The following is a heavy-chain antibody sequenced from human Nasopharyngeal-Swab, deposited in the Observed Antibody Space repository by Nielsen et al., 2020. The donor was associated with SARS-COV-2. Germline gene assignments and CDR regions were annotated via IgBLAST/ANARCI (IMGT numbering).Heavy chain of an antibody. D-gene: IGHD3-22*01. CDR3: AKLEVVQIVVVITTWGYFDY. V-gene: IGHV3-23*01. CDR2: ISGSGGST. CDR1: GFTFSHYT. Sequence: GESLKISCAASGFTFSHYTMSWVRQAPGKGLEWVSAISGSGGSTYYADSVKGRFTISRDNSKNTLYLQMNSLRAEDTAVYYCAKLEVVQIVVVITTWGYFDYWGQGTLVTVSS. J-gene: IGHJ4*02.